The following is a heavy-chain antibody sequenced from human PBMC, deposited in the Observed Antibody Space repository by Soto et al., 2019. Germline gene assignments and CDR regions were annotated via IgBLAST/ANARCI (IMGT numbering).Heavy chain of an antibody. CDR1: GGSISDATYY. CDR3: ARQVVAAWGTIDF. J-gene: IGHJ4*02. CDR2: IYYIGTT. V-gene: IGHV4-39*01. D-gene: IGHD3-16*01. Sequence: LQVQESGPGLVKPSETLSLTCTVSGGSISDATYYWGWFRQPPGKGLEWIGTIYYIGTTYYNPSLTSRVTVSLDTPNNQISLKLTSVTAADTAVYFCARQVVAAWGTIDFWGQGSLVIVSS.